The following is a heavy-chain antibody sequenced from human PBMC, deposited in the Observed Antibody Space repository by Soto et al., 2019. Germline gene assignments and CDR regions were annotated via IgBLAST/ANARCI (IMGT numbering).Heavy chain of an antibody. CDR1: GGTFSSYA. Sequence: GASVKVSCKASGGTFSSYAISWVRQAPGQGLEWMGGIIPIFGTANYAQKFQGRVTITADESTSTAYMELSSLRSDDTAVYYCARGPYRWEPLGPFDYWGQGTLVTVS. J-gene: IGHJ4*02. CDR2: IIPIFGTA. V-gene: IGHV1-69*13. CDR3: ARGPYRWEPLGPFDY. D-gene: IGHD1-26*01.